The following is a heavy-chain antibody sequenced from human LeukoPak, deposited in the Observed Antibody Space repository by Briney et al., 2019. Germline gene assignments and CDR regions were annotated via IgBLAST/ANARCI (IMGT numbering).Heavy chain of an antibody. Sequence: SETLSLTCTVSGCSISSYDWSWIRQPPGKGLEWIGYIYDSGSTNYNPSLKSRVTISVDTSKNQFSLKLSSVTAADTAVYYCARLRGYCSGGSCYPDAFDIWGQGTMVTVSS. J-gene: IGHJ3*02. CDR2: IYDSGST. V-gene: IGHV4-59*01. D-gene: IGHD2-15*01. CDR3: ARLRGYCSGGSCYPDAFDI. CDR1: GCSISSYD.